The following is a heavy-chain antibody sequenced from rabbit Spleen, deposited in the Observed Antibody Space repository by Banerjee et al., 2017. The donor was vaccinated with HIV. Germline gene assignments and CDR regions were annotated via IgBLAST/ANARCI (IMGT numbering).Heavy chain of an antibody. V-gene: IGHV1S45*01. CDR1: GVSLSDKDV. CDR3: ARGSATMTMVITGYYFNL. Sequence: EQLVESGGGLVKPEGSLTLTCKASGVSLSDKDVMCWVRQAPGKGLEWIACINIVTGKSVYASWAKGRFIMSRTSSTTVTLQMTSLTAADTATYFCARGSATMTMVITGYYFNLWGPGTLVTVS. D-gene: IGHD2-1*01. CDR2: INIVTGKS. J-gene: IGHJ4*01.